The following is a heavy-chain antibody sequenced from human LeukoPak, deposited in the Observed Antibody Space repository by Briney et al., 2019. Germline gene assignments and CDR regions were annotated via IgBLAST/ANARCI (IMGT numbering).Heavy chain of an antibody. CDR3: ARGAVAANFDP. V-gene: IGHV3-33*01. Sequence: PGGSLRLSCAASGFTFSSYGMHWVRQAPGKGLEWVAVIWYDGSNKYYADSVKGRFTTSRDNSKNTLYLQMNSLRAEDTAVYYCARGAVAANFDPWGQGTLVTVSS. D-gene: IGHD2-15*01. J-gene: IGHJ5*02. CDR1: GFTFSSYG. CDR2: IWYDGSNK.